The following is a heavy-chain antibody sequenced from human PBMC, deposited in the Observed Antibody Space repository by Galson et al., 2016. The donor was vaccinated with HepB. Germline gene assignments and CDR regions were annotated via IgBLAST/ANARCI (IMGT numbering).Heavy chain of an antibody. V-gene: IGHV3-30-3*01. CDR1: GFAFSNSQ. J-gene: IGHJ4*02. Sequence: SLRLSCAASGFAFSNSQMHWVRQAPGKGLEWVAVISYDEYNRYFADSVKGRFTVSRDNSKSTLYLDINSLRAEDTAMYHCVRAGRGAPLDSWGQGTLVTVSS. CDR2: ISYDEYNR. CDR3: VRAGRGAPLDS. D-gene: IGHD4/OR15-4a*01.